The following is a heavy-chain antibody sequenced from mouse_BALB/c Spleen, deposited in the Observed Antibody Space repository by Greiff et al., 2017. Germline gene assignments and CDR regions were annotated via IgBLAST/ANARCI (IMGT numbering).Heavy chain of an antibody. CDR3: AITGTANYAMDY. J-gene: IGHJ4*01. D-gene: IGHD4-1*01. CDR1: GYTFTSYW. Sequence: VQLQQSGAELARPGASVKLSCKASGYTFTSYWMQWVKQRPGQGLEWIGAIYPGDGDTRYTQKFKGKATLTADKSSSTAYMQLSSLASEDSAVYYCAITGTANYAMDYWGQGTSVTVSS. V-gene: IGHV1-87*01. CDR2: IYPGDGDT.